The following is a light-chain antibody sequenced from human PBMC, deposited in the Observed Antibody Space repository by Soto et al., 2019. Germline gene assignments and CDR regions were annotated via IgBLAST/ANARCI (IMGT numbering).Light chain of an antibody. Sequence: DIVMTQSPDSLAVSLGERATINCKSSQSVLYSSNNKNYLAWYQQKPGQPPKLLIYWASTRESGVHDRFSGSGSGTDFSLTISSLQPEDVATYFCQKYNSPTRTFGQGAKVDIK. CDR2: WAS. J-gene: IGKJ1*01. CDR3: QKYNSPTRT. CDR1: QSVLYSSNNKNY. V-gene: IGKV4-1*01.